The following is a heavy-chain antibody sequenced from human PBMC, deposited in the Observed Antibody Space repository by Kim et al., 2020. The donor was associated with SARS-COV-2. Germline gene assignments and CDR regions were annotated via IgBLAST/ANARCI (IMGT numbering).Heavy chain of an antibody. D-gene: IGHD6-13*01. CDR1: GFTFDDYA. CDR3: AKAPYSSSRMQWFDS. CDR2: ISWNSGSI. V-gene: IGHV3-9*01. J-gene: IGHJ5*01. Sequence: GGSLRLSCAASGFTFDDYAMHWVRQAPGKGLEWVSGISWNSGSIGYADSVKGRFTISRDNAKNSLYLQMNSLRAEDTALYFCAKAPYSSSRMQWFDSLG.